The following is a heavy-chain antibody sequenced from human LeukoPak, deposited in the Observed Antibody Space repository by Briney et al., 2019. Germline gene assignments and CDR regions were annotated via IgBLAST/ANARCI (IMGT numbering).Heavy chain of an antibody. CDR1: GFVCAGYY. CDR3: ARDGSGFSPNWYFDL. D-gene: IGHD3-3*01. V-gene: IGHV1-2*02. Sequence: ASVKVSCKASGFVCAGYYIHWVRQAPGQGLEWMGWMNPNSGTTKSAQKFQGRVTLTRDTSISTAYMELSSLRSDDTAVYYCARDGSGFSPNWYFDLWGRGTLVTVSS. J-gene: IGHJ2*01. CDR2: MNPNSGTT.